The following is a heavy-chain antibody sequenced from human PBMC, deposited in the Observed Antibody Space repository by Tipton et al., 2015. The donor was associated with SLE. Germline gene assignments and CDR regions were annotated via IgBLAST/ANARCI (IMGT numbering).Heavy chain of an antibody. D-gene: IGHD3-16*01. CDR3: ARWLIWDSGSRSFDY. Sequence: TLSLTCAVYGGSFSDYYWSWIRQPPGKGLEWIGEINHSGSTNYNPSLKSRVSVSLDTSKNQFSLKLSSLTAADTAMYYCARWLIWDSGSRSFDYWGQGTLVPVSS. J-gene: IGHJ4*02. V-gene: IGHV4-34*01. CDR1: GGSFSDYY. CDR2: INHSGST.